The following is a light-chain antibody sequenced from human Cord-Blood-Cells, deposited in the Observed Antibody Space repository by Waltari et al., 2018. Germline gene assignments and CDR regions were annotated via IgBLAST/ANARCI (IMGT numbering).Light chain of an antibody. CDR2: EGS. Sequence: QSALTQPASVSGSPGQSITLSCTGTSSDVGSYNLVSWYQQHPGKAPKLMIYEGSKRPSGVSNRFSGSKSGNKASLTISGLQAEDEADYYCCSYAGSSTWVFGGGTKLTVL. CDR1: SSDVGSYNL. CDR3: CSYAGSSTWV. J-gene: IGLJ3*02. V-gene: IGLV2-23*01.